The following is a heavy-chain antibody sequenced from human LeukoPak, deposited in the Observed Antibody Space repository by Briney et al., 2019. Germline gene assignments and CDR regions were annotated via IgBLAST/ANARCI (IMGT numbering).Heavy chain of an antibody. CDR2: IYYTGNT. D-gene: IGHD2-8*02. V-gene: IGHV4-59*01. Sequence: SETLSLTCTVSGGSLSDYYWSWIRQPPGQGLEWIAYIYYTGNTKVNPSLKSRVTVSVDTSKNQFSLEVTSVTAADTAVYYCTRDKWTGGGLSQFDPWGQGTLVTVSS. J-gene: IGHJ5*02. CDR3: TRDKWTGGGLSQFDP. CDR1: GGSLSDYY.